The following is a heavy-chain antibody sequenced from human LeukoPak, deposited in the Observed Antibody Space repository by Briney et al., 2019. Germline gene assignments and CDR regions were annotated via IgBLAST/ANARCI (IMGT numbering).Heavy chain of an antibody. Sequence: GGSLRLSCAASGFTVSSDFMSWVRQAPGKGLEWVSEISGSGGSTYYADSVKGRFTISRDNSKNTVYLQMNSLRAEDTAVYHCAKDYSSGWNGYFDYWGQGTLVTVSS. V-gene: IGHV3-23*01. J-gene: IGHJ4*02. CDR3: AKDYSSGWNGYFDY. CDR1: GFTVSSDF. D-gene: IGHD6-19*01. CDR2: ISGSGGST.